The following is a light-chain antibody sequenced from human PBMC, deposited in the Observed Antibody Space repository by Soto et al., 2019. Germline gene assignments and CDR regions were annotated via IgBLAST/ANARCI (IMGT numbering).Light chain of an antibody. Sequence: SYELTQPPSVSVSPGQTARITCSGDALPNQYAYWYQQKPGQAPVLLIYKYTERPSGIPERFSGSSSGTTVTLTISGVQAEDEADYCCQSADGSGSYVVFGGGTEVTVL. CDR1: ALPNQY. CDR3: QSADGSGSYVV. V-gene: IGLV3-25*03. CDR2: KYT. J-gene: IGLJ2*01.